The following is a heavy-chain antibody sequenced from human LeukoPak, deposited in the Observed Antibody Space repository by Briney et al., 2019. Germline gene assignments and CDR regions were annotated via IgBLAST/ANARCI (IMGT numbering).Heavy chain of an antibody. CDR1: GGTFSSYA. Sequence: ASVKVSCKASGGTFSSYAISWVRQAPGQGLEWMGGIIPIFGTANYAQKFQGRVTITADESTSTAYMELSSLRSEDAAVYYCARGGMTTVTTATHWFDPWGRGTLVTVSS. CDR3: ARGGMTTVTTATHWFDP. D-gene: IGHD4-17*01. J-gene: IGHJ5*02. V-gene: IGHV1-69*13. CDR2: IIPIFGTA.